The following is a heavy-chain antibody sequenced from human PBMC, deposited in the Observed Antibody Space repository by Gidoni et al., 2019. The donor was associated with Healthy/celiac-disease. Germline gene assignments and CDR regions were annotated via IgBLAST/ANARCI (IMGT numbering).Heavy chain of an antibody. Sequence: EVHLVESGVALAQPWGSLRLSCPASGLLVSRYWMNWVRKAPGKGLEWVDNMKKGGSEKYYVDSVKGRFTIARDKAKNSLYMQMSSLRAEDTAVYYCARSVFGRLTPYYFDYWGQGTMVTVSS. CDR2: MKKGGSEK. CDR3: ARSVFGRLTPYYFDY. CDR1: GLLVSRYW. J-gene: IGHJ4*02. V-gene: IGHV3-7*01. D-gene: IGHD3-3*01.